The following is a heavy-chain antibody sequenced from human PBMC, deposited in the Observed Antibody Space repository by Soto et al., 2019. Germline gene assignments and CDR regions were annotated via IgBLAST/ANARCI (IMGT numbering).Heavy chain of an antibody. Sequence: SVKVSCKASGGTFSSYAISWVRQAPGQGLEWMGGIIPIFGTANYAQKFQGRVTITADESTSTAYMELSSLISEDTAVYYCAREGGSGRNTPYGGGYYYYGMDVWGQGTTVTVSS. J-gene: IGHJ6*02. CDR3: AREGGSGRNTPYGGGYYYYGMDV. D-gene: IGHD6-25*01. CDR2: IIPIFGTA. V-gene: IGHV1-69*13. CDR1: GGTFSSYA.